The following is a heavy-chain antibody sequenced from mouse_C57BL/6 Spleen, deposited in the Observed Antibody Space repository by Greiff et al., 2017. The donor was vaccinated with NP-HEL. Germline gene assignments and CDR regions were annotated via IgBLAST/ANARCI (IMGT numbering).Heavy chain of an antibody. D-gene: IGHD1-1*01. J-gene: IGHJ3*01. Sequence: QVHVKQPGAELVRPGSSVKLSCKASGYTFTSYWMDWVKQRPGQGLEWIGNIYPSDSETHYNQKFKDKATLTVDKSSSTAYMQLSSLTSEDSAVYYCAREDYGSSRFAYWGQGTLVTVSA. CDR2: IYPSDSET. CDR1: GYTFTSYW. V-gene: IGHV1-61*01. CDR3: AREDYGSSRFAY.